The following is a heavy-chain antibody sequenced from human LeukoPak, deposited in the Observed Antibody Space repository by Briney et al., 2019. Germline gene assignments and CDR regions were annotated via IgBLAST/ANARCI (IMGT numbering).Heavy chain of an antibody. CDR3: AKRESSRGSGVLYFDY. V-gene: IGHV3-30*02. CDR2: ISYDGSNK. J-gene: IGHJ4*02. Sequence: GGSLRLSCIASGFTLGSHGMFWVRQAPGKGLEWVTFISYDGSNKYYGESMKGRFTVSRDNSKNTLYLQMNSLRAEDTAVYYCAKRESSRGSGVLYFDYWGQGTLVTVSS. CDR1: GFTLGSHG. D-gene: IGHD6-13*01.